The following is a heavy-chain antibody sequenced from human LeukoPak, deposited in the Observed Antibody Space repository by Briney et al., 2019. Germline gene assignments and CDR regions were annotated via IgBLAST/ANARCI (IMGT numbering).Heavy chain of an antibody. CDR2: INSDGSST. Sequence: GGSLRLSCAASGFTFSSYWMHWVRHAPGKGLVWVSRINSDGSSTSYADSVKGRFTISRDNAKNTLYLQMNSLRAEDTAVYYCARGQLRDDAFDIWGQGTMVTVSS. D-gene: IGHD1-26*01. V-gene: IGHV3-74*01. CDR3: ARGQLRDDAFDI. CDR1: GFTFSSYW. J-gene: IGHJ3*02.